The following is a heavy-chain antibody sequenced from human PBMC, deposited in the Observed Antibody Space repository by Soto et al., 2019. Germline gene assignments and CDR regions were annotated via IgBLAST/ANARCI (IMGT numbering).Heavy chain of an antibody. V-gene: IGHV3-30-3*01. CDR1: GFTFSSYA. CDR2: ISYDGSKK. Sequence: QVQLVESGGGVVQPGRSLRLSCAASGFTFSSYAMHWVRQAPGKGLEWVAVISYDGSKKYYADSVKGRFTISRDNYKNTLYLQMTSLRAEDTAVYYCARGSGYESDRVDYGGQGTLVTVSS. CDR3: ARGSGYESDRVDY. J-gene: IGHJ4*02. D-gene: IGHD5-12*01.